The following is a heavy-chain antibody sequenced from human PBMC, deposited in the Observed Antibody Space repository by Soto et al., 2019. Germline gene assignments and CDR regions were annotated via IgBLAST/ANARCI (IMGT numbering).Heavy chain of an antibody. CDR3: AVERSLVIVATDGFDY. CDR1: GGTFSSYT. CDR2: IIPILGIA. J-gene: IGHJ4*02. V-gene: IGHV1-69*02. Sequence: QLQLVQSGAEVKKPGSSVKVSCKASGGTFSSYTISWVRQAPGQGLEWMGRIIPILGIANYAQKFQGRVTITADKSTSTAYMELSSLRSEDTAVYYCAVERSLVIVATDGFDYWGQGTLVTVSS. D-gene: IGHD5-12*01.